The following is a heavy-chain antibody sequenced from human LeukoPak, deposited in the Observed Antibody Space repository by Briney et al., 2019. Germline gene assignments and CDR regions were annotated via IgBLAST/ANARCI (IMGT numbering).Heavy chain of an antibody. CDR1: GFTFSTYA. CDR2: LGDRT. J-gene: IGHJ4*02. V-gene: IGHV3-23*01. D-gene: IGHD3-10*01. CDR3: TTDQVVRGVTNDY. Sequence: PGGALRLSCAASGFTFSTYAMSWVRHFPGKGLEWVSALGDRTYYADSVKGRFTISRDNSKSTLYLQMNSLQTEDTAVYYCTTDQVVRGVTNDYWGQGTLVTVSS.